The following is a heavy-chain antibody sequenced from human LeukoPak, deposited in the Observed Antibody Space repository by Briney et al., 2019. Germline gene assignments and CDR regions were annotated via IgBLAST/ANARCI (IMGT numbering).Heavy chain of an antibody. J-gene: IGHJ4*02. Sequence: PGGSLRLSCAASGFTFSSYAMSWARQAPGKGLEWVSLISGSGGSTYYADSVKGRFTISRDNSKNTLYLQMNSLRAEDTAVYYCAKLKGYSGSFFDYWGQGTLVTVSS. CDR3: AKLKGYSGSFFDY. CDR1: GFTFSSYA. V-gene: IGHV3-23*01. CDR2: ISGSGGST. D-gene: IGHD1-26*01.